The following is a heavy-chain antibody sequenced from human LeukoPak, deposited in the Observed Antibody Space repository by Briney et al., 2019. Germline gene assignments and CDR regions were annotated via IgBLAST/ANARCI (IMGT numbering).Heavy chain of an antibody. CDR2: IYYTGST. J-gene: IGHJ4*02. V-gene: IGHV4-59*12. D-gene: IGHD3-9*01. CDR1: GGSISSYY. CDR3: AKDHVDWGSSFDS. Sequence: SETLSLTCTVSGGSISSYYWSWIRQPPGKGLEWIGSIYYTGSTNYNPSLKSRVTISVDTSKNQLSLKLSSVTAADTAVYYCAKDHVDWGSSFDSWGQGTQVTVSS.